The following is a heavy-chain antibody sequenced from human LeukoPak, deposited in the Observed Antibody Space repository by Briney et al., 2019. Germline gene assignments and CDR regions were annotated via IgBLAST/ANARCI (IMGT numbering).Heavy chain of an antibody. CDR2: IDAGNGDT. D-gene: IGHD2-2*01. CDR1: GYTLSYYA. V-gene: IGHV1-3*01. Sequence: ASVKVSCKASGYTLSYYAMHWVRQAPGQRFEGMGWIDAGNGDTRYSQKFQGRVTITRDTSASTAYIELRSLRSEDTAMYYCARGSTSDWPLDHWGQETLVTISS. CDR3: ARGSTSDWPLDH. J-gene: IGHJ4*02.